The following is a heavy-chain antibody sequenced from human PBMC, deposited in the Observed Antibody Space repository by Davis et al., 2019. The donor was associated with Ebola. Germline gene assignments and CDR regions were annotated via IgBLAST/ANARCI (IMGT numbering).Heavy chain of an antibody. J-gene: IGHJ5*02. CDR1: GYTFTSYA. V-gene: IGHV1-3*01. D-gene: IGHD2-2*01. Sequence: ASVKVSCKASGYTFTSYAMHWVRQAPGQRLEWMGWINAGNGNTKYSQKFQGRVTITRDTFASTAYMELSSLRSEGTAVYYCARGDIVVVGVFDPWGQGTLVTVSS. CDR2: INAGNGNT. CDR3: ARGDIVVVGVFDP.